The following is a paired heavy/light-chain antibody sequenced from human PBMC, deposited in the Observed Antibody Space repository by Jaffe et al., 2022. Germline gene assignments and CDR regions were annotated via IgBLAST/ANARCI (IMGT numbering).Light chain of an antibody. Sequence: DIQMTQSPSSLSASVGDRVTITCQASQDISNYLNWYQQKPGKAPKLLIYDASNLETGVPSRFSGSGSGTDFTFTISSLQPEDIATYYCQQYDRGLTFGGGTKVEIK. CDR1: QDISNY. CDR3: QQYDRGLT. V-gene: IGKV1-33*01. J-gene: IGKJ4*01. CDR2: DAS.
Heavy chain of an antibody. CDR1: GYTFTSYY. J-gene: IGHJ4*02. D-gene: IGHD1-26*01. V-gene: IGHV1-46*01. Sequence: QVQLVQSGAEVKKPGASVKVSCKASGYTFTSYYMHWVRQAPGQGLEWMGIINPSGGSTSYAQKFQGRVTMTRDTSTSTVYMELSSLRSEDTAVYYCARDFHVRIVGAIVGFDYWGQGTLVTVSS. CDR3: ARDFHVRIVGAIVGFDY. CDR2: INPSGGST.